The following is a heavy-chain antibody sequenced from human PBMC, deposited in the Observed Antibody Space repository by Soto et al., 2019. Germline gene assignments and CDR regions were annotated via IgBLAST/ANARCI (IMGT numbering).Heavy chain of an antibody. CDR1: GYSISSGLY. CDR2: IYHNGFT. D-gene: IGHD3-22*01. CDR3: ARGGDTYYYDSSGYLFDY. J-gene: IGHJ4*02. V-gene: IGHV4-38-2*01. Sequence: SETLSLTCAVSGYSISSGLYWGWIRQPPGKGLEWIANIYHNGFTYYNPSLKSRVTISVDTSKNQFSLKLSSVTAADTAVYYCARGGDTYYYDSSGYLFDYWGQGTLVTVSS.